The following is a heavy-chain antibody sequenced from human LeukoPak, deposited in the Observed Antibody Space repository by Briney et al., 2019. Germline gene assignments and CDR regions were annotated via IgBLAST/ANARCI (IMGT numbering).Heavy chain of an antibody. CDR3: ARDGGITLVRGVIMGDYYYYYMDV. CDR2: ISSSSSYI. D-gene: IGHD3-10*01. Sequence: GGSLRLSCAGSGFTFSSYSMNWVRHAPGKRLEWVSSISSSSSYIYYADSVKGRFTISRDNAKNSLYLQMNSLRAEDTAVYYCARDGGITLVRGVIMGDYYYYYMDVWGRGTTVTVSS. J-gene: IGHJ6*03. CDR1: GFTFSSYS. V-gene: IGHV3-21*01.